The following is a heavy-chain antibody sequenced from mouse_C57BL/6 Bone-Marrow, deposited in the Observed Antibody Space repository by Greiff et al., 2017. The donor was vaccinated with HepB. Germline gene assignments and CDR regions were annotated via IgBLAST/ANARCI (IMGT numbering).Heavy chain of an antibody. Sequence: LQQPGAELVMPGASVKLSCKASGYTFTSYWMHWVKQRPGQGLEWIGEIDPSDSYTNYNQKFKGKSTLTVDKSSSTAYMQLSSLTSEDSAVYYCARSNYYGRAPHFDYWGQGTTLTVSS. CDR2: IDPSDSYT. D-gene: IGHD1-1*01. CDR3: ARSNYYGRAPHFDY. V-gene: IGHV1-69*01. CDR1: GYTFTSYW. J-gene: IGHJ2*01.